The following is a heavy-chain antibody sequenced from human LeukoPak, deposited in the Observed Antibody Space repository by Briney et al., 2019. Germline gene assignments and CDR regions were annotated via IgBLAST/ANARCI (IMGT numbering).Heavy chain of an antibody. CDR2: IRSKAFGETA. D-gene: IGHD1-26*01. Sequence: GQSLRLSCTVSGFTFGDYAINWVRQAPGKGLEWVGFIRSKAFGETAEYAASVKGRFTISRDNSKNTLYLQMNSLRAEDTAVYYCARDFSGTYYFDYWGQGTLVTVSS. CDR3: ARDFSGTYYFDY. V-gene: IGHV3-49*04. CDR1: GFTFGDYA. J-gene: IGHJ4*02.